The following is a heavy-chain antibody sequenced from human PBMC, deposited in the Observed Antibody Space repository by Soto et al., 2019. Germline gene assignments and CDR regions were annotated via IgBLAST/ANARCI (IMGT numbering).Heavy chain of an antibody. CDR3: TTLYTRQIDY. Sequence: GASVKVSCKASGGTFSSFTISWVRQAPGQGLEWMGRIIPILGIANYAQKFQGRVTITADKSKSTLYLQMNSLRADDTALYYCTTLYTRQIDYWGQGTLVTVSS. CDR2: IIPILGIA. D-gene: IGHD1-20*01. V-gene: IGHV1-69*02. J-gene: IGHJ4*02. CDR1: GGTFSSFT.